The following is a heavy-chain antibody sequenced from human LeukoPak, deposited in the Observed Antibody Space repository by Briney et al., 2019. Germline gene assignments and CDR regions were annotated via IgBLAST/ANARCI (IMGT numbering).Heavy chain of an antibody. CDR3: ARDRPRGYSYYYYYGMDV. V-gene: IGHV4-34*01. CDR1: GGSFSGYY. D-gene: IGHD3-22*01. CDR2: INHGGST. Sequence: SETLSLTCAVYGGSFSGYYWSWIRQPPGKGLEWIGEINHGGSTNYNPSLKSRVTISVDTSKNQFSLKLSSVTAADTAVYYCARDRPRGYSYYYYYGMDVWGQGTTVTVSS. J-gene: IGHJ6*02.